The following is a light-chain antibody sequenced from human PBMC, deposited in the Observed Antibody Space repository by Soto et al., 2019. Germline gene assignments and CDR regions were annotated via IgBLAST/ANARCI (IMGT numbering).Light chain of an antibody. Sequence: QSVLTQPPSASGSPGQSVTISCTGTSSDVGGYNYVCYYQQHPGTTPKLMIYEVNKPPPGVPYCFSGSKSGNTASLTVSGLQAEDEADYYCSSYAGNSVVFGGGTKVTVL. CDR3: SSYAGNSVV. V-gene: IGLV2-8*01. J-gene: IGLJ2*01. CDR2: EVN. CDR1: SSDVGGYNY.